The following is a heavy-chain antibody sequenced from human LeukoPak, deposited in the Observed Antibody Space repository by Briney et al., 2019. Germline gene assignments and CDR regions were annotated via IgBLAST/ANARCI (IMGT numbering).Heavy chain of an antibody. CDR2: ISSSSSYI. Sequence: GGSLRLSCAASGFTFSSYSMNWVRQAPGKGLEWVSSISSSSSYIYYADSVKGRFTISRDNAKNSLYLQMNSLRAEGTAVYYCARAQSINTYYDFWSGYYRLDYWGQGTLVTVSS. D-gene: IGHD3-3*01. V-gene: IGHV3-21*01. CDR1: GFTFSSYS. J-gene: IGHJ4*02. CDR3: ARAQSINTYYDFWSGYYRLDY.